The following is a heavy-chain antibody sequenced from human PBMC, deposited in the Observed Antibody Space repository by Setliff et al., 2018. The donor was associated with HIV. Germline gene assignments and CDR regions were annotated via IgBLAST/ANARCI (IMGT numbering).Heavy chain of an antibody. D-gene: IGHD3-10*01. CDR2: LHLSGDT. V-gene: IGHV4-61*02. CDR3: ARDNSYYYGSGSHYWYGMDV. CDR1: CDSINSGTYY. Sequence: SETLSLTCTVSCDSINSGTYYWSWIRQPAGKGLEWIGRLHLSGDTNYNPSLKSRVTMSIDTSKNQFSLKLSSVTAADTAVYYCARDNSYYYGSGSHYWYGMDVWGQGTTVTVSS. J-gene: IGHJ6*01.